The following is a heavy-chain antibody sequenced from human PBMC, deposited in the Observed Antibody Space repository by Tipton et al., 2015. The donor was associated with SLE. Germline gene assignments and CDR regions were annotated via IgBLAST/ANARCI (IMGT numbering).Heavy chain of an antibody. V-gene: IGHV3-66*02. CDR2: ISGSGGST. D-gene: IGHD6-19*01. CDR3: AREAMYSSGDPFGAFDI. Sequence: GSLRLSCAASGFTVSSNYMSWVRQAPGKGLEWVSVISGSGGSTYYADSVKGRFTISRDNSKNTLYLQMNSLRAEDTAVYYCAREAMYSSGDPFGAFDIWGQGTMVTVSS. CDR1: GFTVSSNY. J-gene: IGHJ3*02.